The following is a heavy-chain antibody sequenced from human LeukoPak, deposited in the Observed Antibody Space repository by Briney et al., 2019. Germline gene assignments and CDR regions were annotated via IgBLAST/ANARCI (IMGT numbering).Heavy chain of an antibody. D-gene: IGHD3-10*01. CDR3: AKDAPMVRGVIIGPDAFDI. J-gene: IGHJ3*02. CDR2: ISGSGGST. CDR1: GFTFSSYA. V-gene: IGHV3-23*01. Sequence: TGGSLRLSCAASGFTFSSYAMSWVRQAPGKGLEWVSAISGSGGSTYYADSVKGWFTISRDNSKNTLYLQMNSLRAEDTAVYYCAKDAPMVRGVIIGPDAFDIWGQGTMDTVSS.